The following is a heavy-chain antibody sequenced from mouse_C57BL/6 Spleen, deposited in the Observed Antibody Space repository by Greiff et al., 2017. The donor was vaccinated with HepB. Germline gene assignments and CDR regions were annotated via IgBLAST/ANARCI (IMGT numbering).Heavy chain of an antibody. Sequence: VHLVESGAELVRPGASVTLSCKASGYTFTDYEMHWVKQTPVHGLEWIGAIDPETGGTAYNQKFKGKAILTADKSSSTAYMELRSLTSEDSAVYYCTRTYSSNSWFDYWGQGTTLTVSS. J-gene: IGHJ2*01. CDR3: TRTYSSNSWFDY. CDR1: GYTFTDYE. V-gene: IGHV1-15*01. CDR2: IDPETGGT. D-gene: IGHD2-5*01.